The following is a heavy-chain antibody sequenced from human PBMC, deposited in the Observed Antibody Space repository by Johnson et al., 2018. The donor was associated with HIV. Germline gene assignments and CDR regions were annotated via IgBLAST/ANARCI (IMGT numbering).Heavy chain of an antibody. CDR1: GFTVISNY. V-gene: IGHV3-66*01. J-gene: IGHJ3*02. D-gene: IGHD5-12*01. CDR3: AGLPDAFDI. Sequence: VQLVESGGGLVQPGGSLRLSCTASGFTVISNYMSWVRQAPGKGLEWVSVIYSGGSTYYTDSVKGRFTISRDNSKNTLYLQMNSLRAEYTAVYYCAGLPDAFDIWGQGTMVTVSS. CDR2: IYSGGST.